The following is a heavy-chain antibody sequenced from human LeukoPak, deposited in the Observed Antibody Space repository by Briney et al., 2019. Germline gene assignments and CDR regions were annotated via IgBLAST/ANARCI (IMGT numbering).Heavy chain of an antibody. CDR2: IDPSDSYT. CDR3: ARPLSSGYYGGGFDI. Sequence: PGGSLRISCRGSGYRFNSYWINWVRQMPGRGLEWMGTIDPSDSYTKYSPSLQGHVTISADKSISTAYLQWSSLKASDTAMYYCARPLSSGYYGGGFDIWGQGTMVTVSS. D-gene: IGHD3-22*01. J-gene: IGHJ3*02. V-gene: IGHV5-10-1*01. CDR1: GYRFNSYW.